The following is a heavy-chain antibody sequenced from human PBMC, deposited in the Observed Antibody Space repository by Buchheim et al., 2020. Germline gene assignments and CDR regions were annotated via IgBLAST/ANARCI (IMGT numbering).Heavy chain of an antibody. J-gene: IGHJ6*02. CDR2: IYYSGST. V-gene: IGHV4-30-4*01. Sequence: QVQLQESGPGLLKPSQTLSLTCTVSGGSISSANYYWSWIRQPPGQGLEWIGYIYYSGSTNYNPSLKSRVTISVDTSKNQFSLQLSSVTAADTAVYYCVRDHTVNIYSYNGLDVWGQGTT. D-gene: IGHD4-17*01. CDR3: VRDHTVNIYSYNGLDV. CDR1: GGSISSANYY.